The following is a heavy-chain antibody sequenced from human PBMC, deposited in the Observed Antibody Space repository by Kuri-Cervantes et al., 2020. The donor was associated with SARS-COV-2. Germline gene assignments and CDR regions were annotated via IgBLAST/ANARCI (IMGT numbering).Heavy chain of an antibody. J-gene: IGHJ6*03. CDR1: GFTFSSYA. CDR2: ISSSSSYI. CDR3: ARDNSNPFFYYYYYMDV. V-gene: IGHV3-21*01. Sequence: GESLKISCAASGFTFSSYAMSWVRQAPGKGLEWVSSISSSSSYIYYADSVKGRFTISRDNAKNSLYLQMNSLRAEDTAVYYCARDNSNPFFYYYYYMDVWGKGTTVTVSS. D-gene: IGHD4-11*01.